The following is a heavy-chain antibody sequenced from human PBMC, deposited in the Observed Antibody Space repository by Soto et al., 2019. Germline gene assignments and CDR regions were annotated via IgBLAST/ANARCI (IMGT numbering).Heavy chain of an antibody. Sequence: SETLSLTCAVYGGSFSGYYWSWIRQPPGKGLEWIGEINHSGSTNYNPSLKSRVTISVDTSKNQFSLKLSPVTAADTAVYYCARAYFWSGYYKDYYYGMDVWGQGTTVTVSS. CDR3: ARAYFWSGYYKDYYYGMDV. CDR1: GGSFSGYY. D-gene: IGHD3-3*01. V-gene: IGHV4-34*01. CDR2: INHSGST. J-gene: IGHJ6*02.